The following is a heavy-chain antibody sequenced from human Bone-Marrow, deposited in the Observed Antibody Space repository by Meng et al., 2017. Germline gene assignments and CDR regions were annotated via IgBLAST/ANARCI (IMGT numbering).Heavy chain of an antibody. V-gene: IGHV4-34*01. Sequence: SETLSLTCAVYGGSFSGYYWSWIRQPPGKGLEWIGEINHIGSTNYNPSLKSRVTISVDTSKNQFSLKLSSVTAADTAVYYCARMIGIAASKYNWFDPWGQGTLVTVSS. CDR1: GGSFSGYY. CDR3: ARMIGIAASKYNWFDP. CDR2: INHIGST. D-gene: IGHD6-13*01. J-gene: IGHJ5*02.